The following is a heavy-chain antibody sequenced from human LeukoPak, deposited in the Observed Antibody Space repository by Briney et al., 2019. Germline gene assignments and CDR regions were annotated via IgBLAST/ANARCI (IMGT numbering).Heavy chain of an antibody. V-gene: IGHV3-7*01. CDR2: IKQDGSDQ. CDR3: ARGGGSSDY. Sequence: PGGSLRLSCAVSGFTFSSSWMSWVRQAPGRGLEGVANIKQDGSDQKYVDSVKGRFTISRDNAKNSLYLEMNSLRAEDTGVYYCARGGGSSDYWGQGTLVTVSS. J-gene: IGHJ4*02. CDR1: GFTFSSSW. D-gene: IGHD6-19*01.